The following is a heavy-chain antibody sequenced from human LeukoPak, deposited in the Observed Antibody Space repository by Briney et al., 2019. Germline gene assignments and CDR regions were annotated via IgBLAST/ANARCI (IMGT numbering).Heavy chain of an antibody. CDR2: ISGSGDST. J-gene: IGHJ4*02. Sequence: SGGSLRLSCAASGFTFSSYAMSWVRQAPGKGLEWVSAISGSGDSTYYADSVKGRFTISRDNSKNTLYLQMNSLRAEDTAVYYCAKTVYYDSSGPFDYWGQGTLVTVSS. CDR1: GFTFSSYA. V-gene: IGHV3-23*01. CDR3: AKTVYYDSSGPFDY. D-gene: IGHD3-22*01.